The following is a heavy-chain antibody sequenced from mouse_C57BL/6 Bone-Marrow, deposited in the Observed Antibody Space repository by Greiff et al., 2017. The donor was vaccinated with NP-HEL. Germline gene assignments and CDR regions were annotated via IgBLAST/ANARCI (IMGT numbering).Heavy chain of an antibody. D-gene: IGHD2-4*01. Sequence: QVHVKQSGAELVKPGASVKLSCKASGYTFTSYWMQWVKQRPGQGLEWIGEIDPSDSYTNYNQKFKGKATLTVDTSSSTAYMQLSSLTSEDSAVYYCVYDFYFDVWGTGTTVTVSS. CDR3: VYDFYFDV. CDR1: GYTFTSYW. V-gene: IGHV1-50*01. J-gene: IGHJ1*03. CDR2: IDPSDSYT.